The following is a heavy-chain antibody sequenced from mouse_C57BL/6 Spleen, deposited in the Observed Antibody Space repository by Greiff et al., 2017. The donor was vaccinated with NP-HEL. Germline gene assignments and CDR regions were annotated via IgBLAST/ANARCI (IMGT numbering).Heavy chain of an antibody. D-gene: IGHD1-1*01. J-gene: IGHJ3*01. V-gene: IGHV1-18*01. CDR3: ARQAYYYGSSYQAWFAY. Sequence: EVKLQQSGPELVKPGASVKIPCKASGYTFTDYNMDWVKQSHGKSLEWIGDINPNNGGTIYNQKFKGKATLTVDKSSSTAYMELRSLTSEDTAVYYCARQAYYYGSSYQAWFAYWGQGTLVTVSA. CDR1: GYTFTDYN. CDR2: INPNNGGT.